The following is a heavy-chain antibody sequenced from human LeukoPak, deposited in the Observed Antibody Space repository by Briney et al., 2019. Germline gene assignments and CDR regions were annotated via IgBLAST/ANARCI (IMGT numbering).Heavy chain of an antibody. D-gene: IGHD3-10*01. CDR2: IYHSGST. J-gene: IGHJ4*02. CDR1: GYSISSGYY. V-gene: IGHV4-38-2*01. CDR3: VMGFGELLPDY. Sequence: PSETLSLTCAVSGYSISSGYYWGWIRQPPGKGLEWIGSIYHSGSTYYTPSLKSRVTISVDTSKNQFSLKLSSVTAADTAVYYCVMGFGELLPDYWGQGTLVTVSS.